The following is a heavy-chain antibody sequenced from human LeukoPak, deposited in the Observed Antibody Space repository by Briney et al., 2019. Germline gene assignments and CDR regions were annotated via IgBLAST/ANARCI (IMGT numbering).Heavy chain of an antibody. CDR2: ISGSGVT. Sequence: GGSLRLSCAASGFTFSTSAMTWVRQAPGKGLEWVSGISGSGVTDYADSVKGRFTISRDNSKNTLYLQMNSLRAEDTAVYYCAKTDGVLVQGAFDIWGQGTMVTVSS. CDR1: GFTFSTSA. CDR3: AKTDGVLVQGAFDI. D-gene: IGHD3-16*01. V-gene: IGHV3-23*01. J-gene: IGHJ3*02.